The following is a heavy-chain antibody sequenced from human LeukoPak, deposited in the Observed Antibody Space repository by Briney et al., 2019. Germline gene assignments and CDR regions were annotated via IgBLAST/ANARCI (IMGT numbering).Heavy chain of an antibody. D-gene: IGHD5-24*01. CDR2: ISFDGSSK. J-gene: IGHJ4*02. CDR3: ARDANPPNYHFDS. Sequence: PGGSLRLSCAASGFTFSSYVMHWVRQAPGKGLEWVAIISFDGSSKYYADSVKGRFTISRDNSKNTLYLQMNSLRAEDTAMYYCARDANPPNYHFDSWGQGTLVTVSS. V-gene: IGHV3-30*04. CDR1: GFTFSSYV.